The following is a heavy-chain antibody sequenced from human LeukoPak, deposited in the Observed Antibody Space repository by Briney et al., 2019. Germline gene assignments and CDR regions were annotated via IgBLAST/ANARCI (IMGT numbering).Heavy chain of an antibody. CDR1: GGSISSISYY. D-gene: IGHD3-9*01. V-gene: IGHV4-39*01. CDR2: IYYSGST. J-gene: IGHJ4*02. Sequence: SETLSLTCTVSGGSISSISYYWGWIRQPPGKVLERIGSIYYSGSTYYNPSLKSRVTISVDTSKNQFSLKLSSVTAADTAVYYCARHRNYDILTGPNYYFDYWGQGTQVTVSS. CDR3: ARHRNYDILTGPNYYFDY.